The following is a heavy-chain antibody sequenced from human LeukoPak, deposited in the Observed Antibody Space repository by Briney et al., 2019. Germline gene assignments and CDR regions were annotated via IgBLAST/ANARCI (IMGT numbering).Heavy chain of an antibody. Sequence: SETLSLTCTVSGGSISSGGYYWSWIRQPPGKGLEWIGHIYHSGSTYYNPSLKSRVTISVDRSKNQFSLKLSSVTAADTAVYYCARDRGYSSFDYWGQGTLVTVSS. CDR2: IYHSGST. D-gene: IGHD6-13*01. J-gene: IGHJ4*02. CDR3: ARDRGYSSFDY. CDR1: GGSISSGGYY. V-gene: IGHV4-30-2*01.